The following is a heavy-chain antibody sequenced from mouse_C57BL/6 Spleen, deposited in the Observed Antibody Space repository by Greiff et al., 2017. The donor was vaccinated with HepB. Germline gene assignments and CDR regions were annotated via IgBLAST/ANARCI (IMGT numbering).Heavy chain of an antibody. CDR3: AREGNHWYFDV. V-gene: IGHV3-6*01. D-gene: IGHD2-1*01. Sequence: EVHLVESGPGLVKPSQSLSLTCSVTGYSITSGYYWNWIRQFPGNKLEWMGYISYDGSNNYNPSLKNRISITRDTSKNQFFLKLNSVTTEDTATYYCAREGNHWYFDVWGTGTTVTVSS. J-gene: IGHJ1*03. CDR2: ISYDGSN. CDR1: GYSITSGYY.